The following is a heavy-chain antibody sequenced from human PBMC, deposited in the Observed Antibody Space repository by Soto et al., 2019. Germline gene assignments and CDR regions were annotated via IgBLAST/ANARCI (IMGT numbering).Heavy chain of an antibody. J-gene: IGHJ2*01. Sequence: QPQLEESGSGLVRPSQTLSLTCGVSGDSISKGGYSWNWIRQSPGYGLERIGSIYYSWITSYNPYLNSRVTISVDKYNNHFSLMLTSVTSADTAVYYCARGMDVTYYNYWYFDLWGRGTRVTVST. D-gene: IGHD1-26*01. V-gene: IGHV4-30-2*06. CDR2: IYYSWIT. CDR3: ARGMDVTYYNYWYFDL. CDR1: GDSISKGGYS.